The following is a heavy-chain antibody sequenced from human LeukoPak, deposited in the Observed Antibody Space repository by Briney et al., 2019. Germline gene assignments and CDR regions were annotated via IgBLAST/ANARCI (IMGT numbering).Heavy chain of an antibody. D-gene: IGHD4-17*01. Sequence: GASVKVSCKASGYTFTSYYMHWVRQAPGQGLEWMGIINPSGGSTSYAQKFRGRVTMTRDTSTSTVYMELSSLRSEDTAVYYCARDKLSYGDYGGPFDYWGQGTLVTVSS. J-gene: IGHJ4*02. CDR2: INPSGGST. CDR1: GYTFTSYY. V-gene: IGHV1-46*01. CDR3: ARDKLSYGDYGGPFDY.